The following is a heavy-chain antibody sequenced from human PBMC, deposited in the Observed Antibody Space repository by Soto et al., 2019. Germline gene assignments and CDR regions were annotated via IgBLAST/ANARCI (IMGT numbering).Heavy chain of an antibody. D-gene: IGHD2-15*01. V-gene: IGHV4-38-2*01. Sequence: PSETLSLTCAVSGDSISSGYYWAWIRQPPGKGLEWIGSIYHSGTTYYNPSLKSRVTISVDTSENQFSLKLSSVTAADSAVYYCARLQYTVVTALDIWGQGTMVTVS. CDR2: IYHSGTT. CDR1: GDSISSGYY. CDR3: ARLQYTVVTALDI. J-gene: IGHJ3*02.